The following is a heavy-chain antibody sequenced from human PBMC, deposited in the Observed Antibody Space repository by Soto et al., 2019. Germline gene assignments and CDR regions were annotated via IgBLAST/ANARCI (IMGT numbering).Heavy chain of an antibody. D-gene: IGHD5-12*01. CDR2: ISSSGSDT. CDR3: GRSLRGYSGYSGY. CDR1: GFTFSDYY. J-gene: IGHJ4*02. Sequence: QVQLVESGGGLVKPGGCLRLSCAASGFTFSDYYMSWIRQAPGKGLEWVSYISSSGSDTNYADSVKGRFTVSRDNAKNSLYLQMNSLRDEDTAVYYCGRSLRGYSGYSGYWGQGTLVTVSS. V-gene: IGHV3-11*05.